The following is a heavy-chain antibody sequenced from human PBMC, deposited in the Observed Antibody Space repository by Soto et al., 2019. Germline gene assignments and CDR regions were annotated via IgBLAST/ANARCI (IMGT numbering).Heavy chain of an antibody. V-gene: IGHV1-69*01. CDR1: GGTFSSYA. CDR3: ARDEDPPNYDFWSGYTGGYGMDV. Sequence: QVQLVQSGAEVKKPGSSVKVSCKASGGTFSSYAISWVRQAPGQGLEWMGGIIPIFGTANYAQKFQGRVTITADESTSTAYMELSSLRSEDTAVYYCARDEDPPNYDFWSGYTGGYGMDVWGQGTTVTVSS. D-gene: IGHD3-3*01. J-gene: IGHJ6*02. CDR2: IIPIFGTA.